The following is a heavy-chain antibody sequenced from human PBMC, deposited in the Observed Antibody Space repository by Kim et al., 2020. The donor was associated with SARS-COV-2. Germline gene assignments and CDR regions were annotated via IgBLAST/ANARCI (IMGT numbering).Heavy chain of an antibody. D-gene: IGHD3-10*01. CDR3: TRHLYYGSGDYGMDV. V-gene: IGHV3-73*01. Sequence: ASVKGRFTISRDDSKNTAYLQMNSLKTDDTAVYYCTRHLYYGSGDYGMDVWGQGTTVTVSS. J-gene: IGHJ6*02.